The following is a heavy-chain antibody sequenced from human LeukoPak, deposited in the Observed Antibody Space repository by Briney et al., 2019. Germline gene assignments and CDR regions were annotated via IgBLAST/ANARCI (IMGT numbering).Heavy chain of an antibody. V-gene: IGHV3-30-3*01. CDR3: ARAYHYYDSSGYGYNYYYGMDV. J-gene: IGHJ6*02. Sequence: GGSLRLSCAASGFTFSSYAMHWVRQAPGKGLEWVAVISYDGSNKYYADSVKGRFTISRDNSKNTLYLQMNSLRAEDTAVYHCARAYHYYDSSGYGYNYYYGMDVWGQGTTVTVSS. D-gene: IGHD3-22*01. CDR1: GFTFSSYA. CDR2: ISYDGSNK.